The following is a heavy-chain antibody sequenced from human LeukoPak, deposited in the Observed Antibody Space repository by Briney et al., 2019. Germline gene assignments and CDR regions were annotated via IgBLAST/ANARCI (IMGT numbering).Heavy chain of an antibody. J-gene: IGHJ3*02. Sequence: SETLSLTCTVSGGSISSSSYYWGWIRQPPGKGLEWIGSIYYSGSTYYNPSLKSRVTISVDTSKNQFSLKLSSVTAADTAVYYCARLAGLLTYYYGSGGRGRAFDIWGQGTMVTVSS. D-gene: IGHD3-10*01. CDR2: IYYSGST. V-gene: IGHV4-39*07. CDR3: ARLAGLLTYYYGSGGRGRAFDI. CDR1: GGSISSSSYY.